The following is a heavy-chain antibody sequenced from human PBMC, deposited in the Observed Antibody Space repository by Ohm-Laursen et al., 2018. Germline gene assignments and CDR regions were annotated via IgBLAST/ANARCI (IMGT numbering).Heavy chain of an antibody. D-gene: IGHD3-3*01. J-gene: IGHJ5*02. Sequence: GSLRLSCAASGFTFDDYGMSWVRQAPGKGLEWVSGINWNGGSTGYADSVKGRFTISRDNAKNSLYLQMNSLRAEDTALYHCARGFDETTWSGPGWFDPWGQGTLVTVFS. CDR1: GFTFDDYG. V-gene: IGHV3-20*01. CDR3: ARGFDETTWSGPGWFDP. CDR2: INWNGGST.